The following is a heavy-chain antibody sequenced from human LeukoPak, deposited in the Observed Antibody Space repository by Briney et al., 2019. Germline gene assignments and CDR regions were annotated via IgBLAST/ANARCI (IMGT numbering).Heavy chain of an antibody. J-gene: IGHJ4*02. Sequence: GGSLRLSCAASGFIFSDYEMYWVRQAPGKGLVWVSRILADGTTTMYADSVKGRFTISRDNAKNTLYLQMNSLRAEDTAAYYCARGNYGFDYWGQGTLAIVSS. CDR1: GFIFSDYE. CDR3: ARGNYGFDY. V-gene: IGHV3-74*03. CDR2: ILADGTTT. D-gene: IGHD1-7*01.